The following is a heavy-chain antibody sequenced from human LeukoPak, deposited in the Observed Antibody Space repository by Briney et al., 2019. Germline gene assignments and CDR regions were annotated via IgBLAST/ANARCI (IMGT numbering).Heavy chain of an antibody. D-gene: IGHD3-10*01. CDR1: GGSISSSSYY. CDR2: IYYSGST. Sequence: SETLSLTCTVSGGSISSSSYYWGWIRQPPGKGLKWIGSIYYSGSTYYNPSLKSRVTISVDTSKNQFSLKLSSVTAADTAVYYCARHTAVLLWFGESNFDYWGQGTLVTVSS. V-gene: IGHV4-39*01. CDR3: ARHTAVLLWFGESNFDY. J-gene: IGHJ4*02.